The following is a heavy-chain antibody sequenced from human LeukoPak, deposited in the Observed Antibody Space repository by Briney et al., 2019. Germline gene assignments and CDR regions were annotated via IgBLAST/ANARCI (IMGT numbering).Heavy chain of an antibody. D-gene: IGHD3-3*01. J-gene: IGHJ6*02. CDR3: ATTNDFWSGYYGRYYYYGMDV. V-gene: IGHV1-24*01. CDR1: GYTLTELS. CDR2: FDPEDGET. Sequence: ASVKVSCKVSGYTLTELSMHWVRQAPGKGLEWMGGFDPEDGETIYAQKFQGRVTMTEDTSTDTAYMELSSLRSEDTAVYYCATTNDFWSGYYGRYYYYGMDVWGQGTTVTVSS.